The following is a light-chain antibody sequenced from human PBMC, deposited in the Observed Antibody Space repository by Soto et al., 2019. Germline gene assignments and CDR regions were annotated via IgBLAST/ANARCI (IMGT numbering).Light chain of an antibody. V-gene: IGLV2-8*01. Sequence: QSALTQPPSASGSPGQSVAISCTGTSSDVGGYDYVSWYQQHPGKVPKLMIYEVSKRPSGVPDRFSGSKSGNTASLTVSGLQAEDEADYYCISYAGSNNLVFVGGTKVTVL. CDR1: SSDVGGYDY. CDR3: ISYAGSNNLV. J-gene: IGLJ2*01. CDR2: EVS.